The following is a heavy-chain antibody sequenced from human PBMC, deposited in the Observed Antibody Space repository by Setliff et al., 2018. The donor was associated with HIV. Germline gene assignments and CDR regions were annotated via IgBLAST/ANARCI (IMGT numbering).Heavy chain of an antibody. D-gene: IGHD6-13*01. CDR3: ASVPTSSWYVTTQRTKEYFHH. CDR1: GGSIKSSSYY. J-gene: IGHJ1*01. V-gene: IGHV4-39*07. CDR2: IYYSGNT. Sequence: SETLSLTCTVSGGSIKSSSYYWGWIRQPPGKGLEWIGSIYYSGNTYYNPSLKSRVTISTDTSRNQFSLRLSSVTAADTAIYYCASVPTSSWYVTTQRTKEYFHHWGQGTLVTVSS.